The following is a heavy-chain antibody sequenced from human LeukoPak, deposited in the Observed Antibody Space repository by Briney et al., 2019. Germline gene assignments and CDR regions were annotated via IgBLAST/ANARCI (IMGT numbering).Heavy chain of an antibody. CDR1: GFTVSSNY. J-gene: IGHJ4*02. D-gene: IGHD3-22*01. V-gene: IGHV3-53*01. Sequence: PGGSLRPSCAASGFTVSSNYMSWVRQAPGKGLEWVSVMYSGGSTYYADSVKGRFTISRDNSKNTLYLQMNSLRAEDTAVYYCARDVLGTYYYDSSGSPRAYWGQGTLVTVSS. CDR3: ARDVLGTYYYDSSGSPRAY. CDR2: MYSGGST.